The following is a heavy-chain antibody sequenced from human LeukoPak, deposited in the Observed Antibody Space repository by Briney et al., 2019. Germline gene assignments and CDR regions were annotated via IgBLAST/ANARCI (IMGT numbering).Heavy chain of an antibody. CDR3: ASEIIFGSFDY. D-gene: IGHD3-3*01. J-gene: IGHJ4*02. V-gene: IGHV3-30*03. CDR1: GFTFSSYG. Sequence: GALRLSCAAPGFTFSSYGMHWVRQAPGKGLEWVAVISYDGSNKYYADSVKGRFTISRDNSKNTLYLQMNSLRAEDTAVYYCASEIIFGSFDYWGQGTLVTVSS. CDR2: ISYDGSNK.